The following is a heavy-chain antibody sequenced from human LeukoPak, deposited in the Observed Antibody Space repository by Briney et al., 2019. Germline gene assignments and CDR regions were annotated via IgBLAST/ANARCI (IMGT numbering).Heavy chain of an antibody. D-gene: IGHD6-19*01. J-gene: IGHJ4*02. Sequence: GGSLRLSCAASGFTFNSYSMNWVRQAPGKGLEWVSSISSSSSYIYYADSVKGRFTISRDNAKNSLYLQMNSLRAEDTAVYYCARVAAGKINYFDYWGQGTLVTVSS. V-gene: IGHV3-21*01. CDR3: ARVAAGKINYFDY. CDR2: ISSSSSYI. CDR1: GFTFNSYS.